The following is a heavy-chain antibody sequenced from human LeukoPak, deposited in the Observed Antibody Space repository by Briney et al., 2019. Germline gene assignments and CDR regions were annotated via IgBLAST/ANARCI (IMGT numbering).Heavy chain of an antibody. CDR3: ARRGYVWGSYRSCFDY. V-gene: IGHV1-8*01. J-gene: IGHJ4*02. Sequence: ASVKVSCKASGYTFTSYDINWVRQATGQGLEWMGWMNPNSGNTGYAQKFQGRVTMTRNTSISTAYMELSSLRSEDTAVYYCARRGYVWGSYRSCFDYWGQGTLVTVSS. CDR1: GYTFTSYD. CDR2: MNPNSGNT. D-gene: IGHD3-16*02.